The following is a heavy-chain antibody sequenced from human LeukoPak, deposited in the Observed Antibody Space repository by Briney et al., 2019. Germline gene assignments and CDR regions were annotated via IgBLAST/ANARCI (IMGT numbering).Heavy chain of an antibody. CDR1: GFTFSSYG. CDR2: ISYDGSNK. J-gene: IGHJ6*03. CDR3: AKEYGFHFHFFYPMDV. V-gene: IGHV3-30*02. Sequence: PGGSLRLSCAASGFTFSSYGIHWVRQAPGKGLEWVTFISYDGSNKYHADSVKGRFTISRDNSKNTVYLQMNSLRAEDTAVYFCAKEYGFHFHFFYPMDVWGKGTPVTISS. D-gene: IGHD2/OR15-2a*01.